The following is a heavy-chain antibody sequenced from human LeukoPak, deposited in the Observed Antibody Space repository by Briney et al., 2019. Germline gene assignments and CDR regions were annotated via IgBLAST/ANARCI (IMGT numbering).Heavy chain of an antibody. D-gene: IGHD1-26*01. J-gene: IGHJ2*01. Sequence: SETLSLTCAVSGVSFGSNNYYWTWIRQSPGRGLEWIGSLSHGGSTNYNPSLKSRVTISVDTSKNQLSLRLSSVTAADTARYYCARAVGAVYWYFDPWGRGTLVTVSS. V-gene: IGHV4-61*01. CDR1: GVSFGSNNYY. CDR3: ARAVGAVYWYFDP. CDR2: LSHGGST.